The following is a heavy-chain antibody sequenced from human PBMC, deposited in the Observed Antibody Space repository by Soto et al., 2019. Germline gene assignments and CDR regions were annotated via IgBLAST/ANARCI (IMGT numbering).Heavy chain of an antibody. CDR1: GFTFSSYG. J-gene: IGHJ4*02. Sequence: QVQLVESGGGVVQPGRSLRLSCAASGFTFSSYGMHWVRQAPGKGLEWVAVISYDGSNKYYADSVKGRFTISRDNSKNTLYLQMNSLRAEDTAVYYCAKDIVVVVAAEPSFDYWGQGTLVTVSS. V-gene: IGHV3-30*18. CDR2: ISYDGSNK. CDR3: AKDIVVVVAAEPSFDY. D-gene: IGHD2-15*01.